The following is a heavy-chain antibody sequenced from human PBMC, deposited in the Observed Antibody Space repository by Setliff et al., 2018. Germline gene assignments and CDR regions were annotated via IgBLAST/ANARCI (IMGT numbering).Heavy chain of an antibody. V-gene: IGHV4-59*11. CDR2: IYDSGST. CDR1: GGSISSHY. CDR3: ASLTLRGYSYGYEAFDI. D-gene: IGHD5-18*01. J-gene: IGHJ3*02. Sequence: LETLSLTCTVSGGSISSHYWSWIRQPPGKGLEWIGSIYDSGSTNYNPSLKSRVTISVDTSKNQFSLKLSSVTAADTAVYYCASLTLRGYSYGYEAFDILGQGTMVTVSS.